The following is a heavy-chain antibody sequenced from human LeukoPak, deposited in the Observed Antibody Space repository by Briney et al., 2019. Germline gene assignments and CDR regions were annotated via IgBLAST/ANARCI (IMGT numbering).Heavy chain of an antibody. D-gene: IGHD6-13*01. V-gene: IGHV1-18*01. J-gene: IGHJ3*02. CDR3: AGDFDSFIAAAGLDAFDI. CDR2: ISAYNGNT. CDR1: GYTFTSYG. Sequence: ASVKVSCKASGYTFTSYGISWVRQAPGQGLEWMGWISAYNGNTNYAQKLQGRVTMTTDTSTSTAYMELRSLRSDDTAVYYCAGDFDSFIAAAGLDAFDIWGQGTMVTVSS.